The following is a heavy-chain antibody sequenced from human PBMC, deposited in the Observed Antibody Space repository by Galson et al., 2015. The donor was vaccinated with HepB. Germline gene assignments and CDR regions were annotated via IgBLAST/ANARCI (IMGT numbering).Heavy chain of an antibody. Sequence: SVKVSCKASGYTFTSYGISWVRQAPGQGLEWMGWINPYNGNTNYAQKPQGRVTMTTDTSTSTVYMELRSLRSDDTAVYYCARVGWLQPLFDYWGQGTLVTVSS. CDR3: ARVGWLQPLFDY. D-gene: IGHD5-24*01. V-gene: IGHV1-18*01. J-gene: IGHJ4*02. CDR2: INPYNGNT. CDR1: GYTFTSYG.